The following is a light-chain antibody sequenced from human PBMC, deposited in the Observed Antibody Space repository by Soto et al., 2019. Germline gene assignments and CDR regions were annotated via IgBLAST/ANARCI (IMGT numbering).Light chain of an antibody. Sequence: EIVLTQSPGTLSLSPGERATLSCRASQSVSRTYLGWYQQKPGQAPRLLIYGASSRATGIPDGFSGSGSGTGFTLTISRLEPEDFAVYHCHQYGSSPQTFGQGTRLEIK. CDR2: GAS. CDR3: HQYGSSPQT. V-gene: IGKV3-20*01. CDR1: QSVSRTY. J-gene: IGKJ2*01.